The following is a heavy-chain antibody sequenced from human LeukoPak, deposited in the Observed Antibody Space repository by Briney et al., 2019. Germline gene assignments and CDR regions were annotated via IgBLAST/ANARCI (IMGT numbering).Heavy chain of an antibody. CDR1: GFTFSSYG. CDR3: ARHRSGGSQDDAFDL. J-gene: IGHJ3*01. D-gene: IGHD2-15*01. V-gene: IGHV3-23*01. CDR2: ISGSGGST. Sequence: GGSLRLSCAASGFTFSSYGMSWVRQAPGKGLEWVSAISGSGGSTYYADSVKGRFTISRDNSKNTLYLQMNSLRAEDTAVYYCARHRSGGSQDDAFDLWGQGTLVTVSS.